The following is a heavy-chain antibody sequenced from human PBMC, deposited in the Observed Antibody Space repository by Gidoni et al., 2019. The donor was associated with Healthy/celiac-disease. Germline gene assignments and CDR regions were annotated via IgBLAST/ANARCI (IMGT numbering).Heavy chain of an antibody. V-gene: IGHV3-43*01. CDR1: AFTFDAYT. J-gene: IGHJ5*02. CDR2: ISWDGGST. CDR3: AKDPGHPWETGWFDP. Sequence: EVQLVESGGVVVQPGGSLRLSCAASAFTFDAYTMHWVRQAPGKGLEWVSLISWDGGSTYYADSVKGRFTISRDNSKNSLYLQMNSLRTEDTALYHCAKDPGHPWETGWFDPWGQGTLVTVSS. D-gene: IGHD1-26*01.